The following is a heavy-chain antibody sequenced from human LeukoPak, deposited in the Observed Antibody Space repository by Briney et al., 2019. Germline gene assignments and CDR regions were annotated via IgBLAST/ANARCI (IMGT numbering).Heavy chain of an antibody. Sequence: SETLSLTCTVSGASLSDYYWSWIRQPPGKGLEWIGYIYYSGSSNYNPSLKSRVTISVDTSKNQFSLKLSSVTAADTAVYYCARARASGYYGAVDYWGQGTLVTVPS. V-gene: IGHV4-59*01. CDR1: GASLSDYY. CDR2: IYYSGSS. CDR3: ARARASGYYGAVDY. J-gene: IGHJ4*02. D-gene: IGHD3-22*01.